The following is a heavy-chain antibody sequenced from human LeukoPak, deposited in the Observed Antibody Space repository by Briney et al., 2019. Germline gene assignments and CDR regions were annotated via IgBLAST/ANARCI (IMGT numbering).Heavy chain of an antibody. V-gene: IGHV4-4*02. J-gene: IGHJ4*02. CDR2: IYHSGNT. Sequence: SETLSLTCAVSGDSITSSNWWSWVRQPPEKGLEWIGEIYHSGNTNYNPSLKSRVTMSVDTSKNQFSLKLSSVTAADTAVYYCARRAYSYGLYYFDYWGQGTLVTVSS. D-gene: IGHD5-18*01. CDR3: ARRAYSYGLYYFDY. CDR1: GDSITSSNW.